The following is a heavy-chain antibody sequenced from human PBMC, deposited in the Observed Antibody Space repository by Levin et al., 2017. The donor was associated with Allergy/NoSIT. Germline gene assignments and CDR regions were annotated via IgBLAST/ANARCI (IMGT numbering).Heavy chain of an antibody. CDR2: IYYSGST. Sequence: SQTLSLTCTVSGGSISSSSYYWGWIRQPPGKGLEWIGSIYYSGSTYYNPSLKSRVTISVDTSKNQFSLKLSSVTAADTAVYYCARRSGYFDLWGRGTLVTVSS. V-gene: IGHV4-39*01. CDR3: ARRSGYFDL. CDR1: GGSISSSSYY. J-gene: IGHJ2*01.